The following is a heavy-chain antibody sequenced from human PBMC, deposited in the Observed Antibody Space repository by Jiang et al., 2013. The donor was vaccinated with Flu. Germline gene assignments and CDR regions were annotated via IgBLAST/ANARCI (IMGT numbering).Heavy chain of an antibody. CDR2: INTNTGNP. D-gene: IGHD6-13*01. CDR1: YTFTSYA. V-gene: IGHV7-4-1*02. CDR3: AREPMYSSSWYYFDY. J-gene: IGHJ4*02. Sequence: YTFTSYAMNWVRQAPGQGLEWMGWINTNTGNPTYAQGFTGRFVFSLDTSVSTAYLQISSLKAEDTAVYYCAREPMYSSSWYYFDYWGQGTLVTVSS.